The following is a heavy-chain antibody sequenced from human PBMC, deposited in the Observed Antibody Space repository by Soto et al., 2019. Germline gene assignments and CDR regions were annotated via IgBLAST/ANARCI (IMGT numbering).Heavy chain of an antibody. D-gene: IGHD2-8*01. CDR3: ARDWDCFNGVCSNCFDP. V-gene: IGHV1-18*04. CDR1: GYTFTRYG. J-gene: IGHJ5*02. Sequence: ASVKVSCKASGYTFTRYGMSWVRQAPGQGLEWMGWISGNSDRTSYAQKHQGRVIMTKDTSTSTAYLELRGLRSDDTAVYYCARDWDCFNGVCSNCFDPWVKGTLVTVSS. CDR2: ISGNSDRT.